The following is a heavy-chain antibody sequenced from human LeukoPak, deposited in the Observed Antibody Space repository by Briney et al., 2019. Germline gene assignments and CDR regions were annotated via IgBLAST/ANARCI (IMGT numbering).Heavy chain of an antibody. D-gene: IGHD2-2*01. CDR1: GGSISSGGYY. CDR3: ARENRYCSSTSCPSTDFDY. Sequence: SQTLSLTCTVSGGSISSGGYYWSWIRQPPGKGLEWIGYIYHSGSTYYNPSLKSRVTISVDRSKNQFSLKLSSVTAADTAVYYCARENRYCSSTSCPSTDFDYWGQGTLVTVSS. CDR2: IYHSGST. V-gene: IGHV4-30-2*01. J-gene: IGHJ4*02.